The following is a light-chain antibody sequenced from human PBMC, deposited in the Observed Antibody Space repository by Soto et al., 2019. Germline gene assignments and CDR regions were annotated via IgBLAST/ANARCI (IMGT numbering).Light chain of an antibody. CDR2: AAS. Sequence: SQITQSPSSLSASVGDRVTIAYRASQVVSAYLLWYQQTQGKAPKLLIYAASNLLSGVPSRFSGSGSGTNFTLTISRLQPEEFGTYYCQQSYKTPQTFGQGTRVEIK. J-gene: IGKJ5*01. V-gene: IGKV1-39*01. CDR3: QQSYKTPQT. CDR1: QVVSAY.